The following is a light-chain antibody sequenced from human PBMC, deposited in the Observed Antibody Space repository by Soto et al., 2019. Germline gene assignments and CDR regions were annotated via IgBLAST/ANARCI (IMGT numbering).Light chain of an antibody. CDR2: SNN. Sequence: QSVLTQPPSASGTPGQRVTISCSGSSSNIGSNTVNWYQQLPGTAPKLLIYSNNQRPSGVPDRFSGSKSGTSASLAISGVQSEDEADYYWAAWDDSLNGQVFGGGTKLTVL. V-gene: IGLV1-44*01. CDR1: SSNIGSNT. CDR3: AAWDDSLNGQV. J-gene: IGLJ2*01.